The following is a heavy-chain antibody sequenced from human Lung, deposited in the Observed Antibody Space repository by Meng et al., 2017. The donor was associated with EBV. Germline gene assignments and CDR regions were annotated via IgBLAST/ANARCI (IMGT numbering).Heavy chain of an antibody. CDR2: IYHSGST. D-gene: IGHD6-19*01. J-gene: IGHJ4*02. Sequence: QVQLQESGPGRVKPSGTLSLTCAVSGGSISSSNWWSWVRQPPGKGLEWIGEIYHSGSTNYNPSLKSRVTIPVDKSKNQFSLKLSSVTAADTAVYYCASFPPPGKQWLVTDYWGQGTLVTVSS. V-gene: IGHV4-4*02. CDR3: ASFPPPGKQWLVTDY. CDR1: GGSISSSNW.